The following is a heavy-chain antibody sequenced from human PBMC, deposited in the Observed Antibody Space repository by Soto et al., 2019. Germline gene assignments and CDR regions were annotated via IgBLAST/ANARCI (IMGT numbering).Heavy chain of an antibody. CDR2: ISGSGEMT. D-gene: IGHD1-20*01. J-gene: IGHJ4*02. CDR1: GFTFRGDA. V-gene: IGHV3-23*01. CDR3: ARSEMTYNWND. Sequence: HPGGSLRLSCAASGFTFRGDAMSWVRQAPGKGLEWVSSISGSGEMTHYADSVKGRFTISRDNAKNTLYLQMESLRAEDTALYYCARSEMTYNWNDWGQGALVTVS.